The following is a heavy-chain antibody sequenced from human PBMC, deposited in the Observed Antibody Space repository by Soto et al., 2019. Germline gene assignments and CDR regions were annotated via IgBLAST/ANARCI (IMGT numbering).Heavy chain of an antibody. CDR1: GFAFSGYA. V-gene: IGHV3-23*01. CDR3: ARSIAYYDILTGYCYFDY. D-gene: IGHD3-9*01. Sequence: PGGSLRLSCAASGFAFSGYAMSWVRQAPGKGLEWVSATSGTGSSTYYVDSVKGRFTISRDNAKNSLYLQMNSLRAEDTAVYYCARSIAYYDILTGYCYFDYWGQGTLVTVSS. J-gene: IGHJ4*02. CDR2: TSGTGSST.